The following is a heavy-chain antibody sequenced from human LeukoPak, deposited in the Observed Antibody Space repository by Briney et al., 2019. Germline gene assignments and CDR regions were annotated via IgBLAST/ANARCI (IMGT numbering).Heavy chain of an antibody. J-gene: IGHJ4*02. V-gene: IGHV3-23*01. CDR3: AKGTTPIAVAGYFDY. D-gene: IGHD6-19*01. CDR1: GFTFSSYA. Sequence: GSLRLPCAASGFTFSSYAMSWVRQAPGKGLEWGSAISGSGGSTYYADSVKGRFTISRDNSKNTLYLQMNSRRAEDTAVYYCAKGTTPIAVAGYFDYWGQGTLVTVSS. CDR2: ISGSGGST.